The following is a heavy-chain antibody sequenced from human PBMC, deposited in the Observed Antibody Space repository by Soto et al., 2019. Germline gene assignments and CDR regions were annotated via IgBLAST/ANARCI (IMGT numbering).Heavy chain of an antibody. J-gene: IGHJ4*02. CDR2: TYHSGGT. V-gene: IGHV4-30-2*01. CDR1: GDSISSGGYS. Sequence: QLQLQESGSGLVKPSQTLSLTCVVSGDSISSGGYSWNWIRQPPGKGLEWIGHTYHSGGTLYNPSPDSRVTISVAKSKNQFSLRLTSVTAADTAVYYCARDSLSGYYFDYWGQGTLVTVSS. CDR3: ARDSLSGYYFDY. D-gene: IGHD3-22*01.